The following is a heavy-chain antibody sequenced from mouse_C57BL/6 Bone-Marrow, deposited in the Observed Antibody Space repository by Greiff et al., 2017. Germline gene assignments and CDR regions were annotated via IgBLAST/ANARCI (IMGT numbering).Heavy chain of an antibody. Sequence: QVQLQQSGAELVRPGTSVKVSCKASGYAFTNYLIEWVKQRPGQGLEWIGVINPGSGGTNYNEKFEGKATLTADKYSSTVYMQLSSLTSEDSAVYFCARSKNWDSWFAYWGQETLVTVSA. D-gene: IGHD4-1*01. J-gene: IGHJ3*01. CDR1: GYAFTNYL. V-gene: IGHV1-54*01. CDR2: INPGSGGT. CDR3: ARSKNWDSWFAY.